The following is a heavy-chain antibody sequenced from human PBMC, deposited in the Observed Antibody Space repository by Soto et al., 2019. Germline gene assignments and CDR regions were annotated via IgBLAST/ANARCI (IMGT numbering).Heavy chain of an antibody. D-gene: IGHD2-2*01. CDR1: GGSFSGYY. V-gene: IGHV4-34*01. Sequence: QVQLQQWGAGLLKPSETLSLTCVVSGGSFSGYYWNWIRQPPGKGLEWIGEINHSGSTNYNPSLKSRVTIPVDTSKNQLSLRLCSVTAADTAMYYCAVRYCSSTSCSTLDSWGQGTLVTVSS. CDR3: AVRYCSSTSCSTLDS. CDR2: INHSGST. J-gene: IGHJ4*02.